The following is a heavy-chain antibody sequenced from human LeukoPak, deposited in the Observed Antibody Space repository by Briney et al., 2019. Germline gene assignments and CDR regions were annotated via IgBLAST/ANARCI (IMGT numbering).Heavy chain of an antibody. CDR2: IYYSGST. V-gene: IGHV4-31*03. Sequence: SETLSLTCTVSGCSISSGCYYWSWIRQHPGKGLEWIGYIYYSGSTYYNPSINSRVTISVDTSKTQFSLKLSSVTAADTAVYYCERDRDDYNSIDYWGQGTLVPVSS. CDR1: GCSISSGCYY. D-gene: IGHD5-24*01. J-gene: IGHJ4*02. CDR3: ERDRDDYNSIDY.